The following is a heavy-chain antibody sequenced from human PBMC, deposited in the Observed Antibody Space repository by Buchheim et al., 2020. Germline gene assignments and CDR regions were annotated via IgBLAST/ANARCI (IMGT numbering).Heavy chain of an antibody. V-gene: IGHV4-34*01. CDR1: GGSFSDYY. J-gene: IGHJ4*02. CDR2: IHQRGST. D-gene: IGHD1-14*01. Sequence: QVQLQQWGAGLLKPSETLSLTCAVYGGSFSDYYWNWIRQLPEKGLEWIGEIHQRGSTKYNPSLKSRATMPVDASKNQFSLRVTSVTAADTAVYYCARGPRARRTLDYWGQGTL. CDR3: ARGPRARRTLDY.